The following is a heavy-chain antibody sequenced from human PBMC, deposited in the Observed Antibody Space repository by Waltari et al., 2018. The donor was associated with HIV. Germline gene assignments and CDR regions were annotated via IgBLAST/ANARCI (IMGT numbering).Heavy chain of an antibody. D-gene: IGHD3-16*01. CDR2: IYSGGST. J-gene: IGHJ4*02. CDR3: ATTPDYDYGDFWGY. CDR1: GFSGSTKY. V-gene: IGHV3-66*01. Sequence: EMKLVESGGGLVQPGESLRLSCAASGFSGSTKYMSWFRQAPGKGLEWVSLIYSGGSTFYAHSVNRRFTISRDNSKNTLYLQMDSLRVEDTAVYYCATTPDYDYGDFWGYWGQGTLVTVSS.